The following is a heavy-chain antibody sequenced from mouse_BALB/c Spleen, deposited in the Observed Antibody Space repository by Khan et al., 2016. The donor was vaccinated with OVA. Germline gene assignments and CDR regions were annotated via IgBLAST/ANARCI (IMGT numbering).Heavy chain of an antibody. CDR2: INTNTGEP. V-gene: IGHV9-3*02. Sequence: QVQLKESGPELKKPGETVKISCKASGYTFTNYGMNWVKQAPGKGLKWMGWINTNTGEPTYAEEFKGRIAFPLETSASTAYLQINNLKNEDTATYFCARGRRQFAYWGQGTLVTVSA. CDR1: GYTFTNYG. J-gene: IGHJ3*01. CDR3: ARGRRQFAY.